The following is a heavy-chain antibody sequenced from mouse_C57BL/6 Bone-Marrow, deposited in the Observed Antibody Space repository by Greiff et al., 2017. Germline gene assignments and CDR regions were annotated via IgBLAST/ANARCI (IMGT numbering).Heavy chain of an antibody. CDR1: GYTFTSYW. Sequence: VQLQQPGAELVMPGASVKLSCKASGYTFTSYWMHWVKQRPGQGLEWIGESDPSDSYTNYNQKFKGKSTMTVDKSYSTAYMQLSSLTSEASAVYYCARSTVVATDYFDYWGQGTTLTVSS. J-gene: IGHJ2*01. CDR3: ARSTVVATDYFDY. V-gene: IGHV1-69*01. D-gene: IGHD1-1*01. CDR2: SDPSDSYT.